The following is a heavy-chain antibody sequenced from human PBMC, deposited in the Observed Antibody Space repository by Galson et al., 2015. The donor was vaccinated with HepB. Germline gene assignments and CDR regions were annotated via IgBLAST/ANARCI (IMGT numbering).Heavy chain of an antibody. CDR3: ARDYLRGVYYDFWSGLEY. CDR1: GFTFSSYS. J-gene: IGHJ4*02. D-gene: IGHD3-3*01. V-gene: IGHV3-33*08. Sequence: SLRLSCAASGFTFSSYSMNWVRQAPGKGLEWVAVIWYDGSNKYYADSVKGRFTISRGNSKNTLYLQMNSLRAEDTAVYYCARDYLRGVYYDFWSGLEYWGQGTLVTVSS. CDR2: IWYDGSNK.